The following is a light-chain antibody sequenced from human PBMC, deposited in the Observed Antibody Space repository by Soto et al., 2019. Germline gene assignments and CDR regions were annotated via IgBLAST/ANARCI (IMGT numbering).Light chain of an antibody. CDR2: DAS. Sequence: EIVLLQSPATLSLSPGERATLSCRARQSVGSYLAWYQHKPGQARRLLISDASNRPTVIPAMFSGSGSATDFTLTISSLELEDASGYYCQQRSNVPSLTFGGWTKVE. V-gene: IGKV3-11*01. CDR3: QQRSNVPSLT. CDR1: QSVGSY. J-gene: IGKJ4*01.